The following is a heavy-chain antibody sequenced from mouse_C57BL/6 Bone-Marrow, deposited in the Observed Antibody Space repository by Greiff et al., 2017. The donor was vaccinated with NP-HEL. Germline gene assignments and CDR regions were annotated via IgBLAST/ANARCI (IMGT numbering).Heavy chain of an antibody. CDR2: ISSGGSYT. J-gene: IGHJ3*01. V-gene: IGHV5-6*01. D-gene: IGHD2-2*01. CDR1: GFTFSSYG. Sequence: VQLKESGGDLVKPGGSLKLSCAASGFTFSSYGMSWVRQTPDKRLEWVATISSGGSYTYYPDSVKGRFTISRDNAKNTLYLQMSSLKSEDTAMYYCARHGPYGSWFAYWGQGTLVTVSA. CDR3: ARHGPYGSWFAY.